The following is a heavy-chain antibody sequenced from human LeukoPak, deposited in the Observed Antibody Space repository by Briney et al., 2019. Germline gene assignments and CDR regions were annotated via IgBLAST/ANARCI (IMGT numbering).Heavy chain of an antibody. CDR2: IYSSGLF. CDR1: IGSISIPTYC. J-gene: IGHJ3*02. V-gene: IGHV4-61*02. Sequence: SETLCLTCAVSIGSISIPTYCGSWIRQPAGKEVEWIGRIYSSGLFDYNPSLKSRFTLSIDTSKTSFSLRLSSVTATDTAVYYCARGPGSATKEALDIWGQGTMVTVSS. CDR3: ARGPGSATKEALDI. D-gene: IGHD2-8*01.